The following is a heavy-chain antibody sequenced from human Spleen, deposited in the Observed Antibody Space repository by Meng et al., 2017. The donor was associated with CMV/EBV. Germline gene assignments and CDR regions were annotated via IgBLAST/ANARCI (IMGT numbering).Heavy chain of an antibody. V-gene: IGHV4-39*01. CDR2: IYYSGST. D-gene: IGHD3-16*01. Sequence: GWVRQAPGKGLEWIGSIYYSGSTYYSPSLKSRVTISVDTSKNQFSLKLSSVTAADTAVYYCARLLVGAYWGQGTLVTVSS. J-gene: IGHJ4*02. CDR3: ARLLVGAY.